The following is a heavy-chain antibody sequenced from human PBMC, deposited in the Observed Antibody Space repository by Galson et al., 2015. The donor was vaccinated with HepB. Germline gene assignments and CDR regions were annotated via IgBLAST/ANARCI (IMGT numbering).Heavy chain of an antibody. CDR2: ISGSGGST. CDR1: GFTFSSYA. J-gene: IGHJ3*02. Sequence: SLRLSCAASGFTFSSYAMSWVRQAPGKGLEWVSAISGSGGSTYYADSVKGRFTISRDNSKNTLYLQMNSLRAEDTAVYYCARAWGAYYDSSGPLGAFDIWGQGTMVTVSS. D-gene: IGHD3-22*01. V-gene: IGHV3-23*01. CDR3: ARAWGAYYDSSGPLGAFDI.